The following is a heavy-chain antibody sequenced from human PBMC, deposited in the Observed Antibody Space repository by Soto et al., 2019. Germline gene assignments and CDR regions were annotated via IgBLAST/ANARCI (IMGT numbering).Heavy chain of an antibody. CDR1: GFTFSKGW. CDR2: IKSKTDAETI. Sequence: PGGSLRLSCAASGFTFSKGWMSWVRQAPGKGPEWVGRIKSKTDAETIDYAAPVRGRFTISRDDSENTLYLQMNSLKTEDTAVYYCTADSRTHYAPFFDHWSQGILVTVSS. CDR3: TADSRTHYAPFFDH. D-gene: IGHD3-10*01. V-gene: IGHV3-15*01. J-gene: IGHJ4*02.